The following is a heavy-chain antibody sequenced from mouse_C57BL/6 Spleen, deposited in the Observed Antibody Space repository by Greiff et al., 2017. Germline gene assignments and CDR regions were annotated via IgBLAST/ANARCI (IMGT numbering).Heavy chain of an antibody. CDR3: ARDAYGNYGAY. V-gene: IGHV5-4*01. J-gene: IGHJ3*01. D-gene: IGHD2-1*01. CDR2: ISDGGSYT. Sequence: EVMLVESGGGLVKPGGSLKLSCAASGFTFSSYAMSWVRQTPEKRLEWVATISDGGSYTYYPDNGKGRFTISRDNAKNNLYLQMSHLKSEDTAMYYCARDAYGNYGAYWGQGTLVTVSA. CDR1: GFTFSSYA.